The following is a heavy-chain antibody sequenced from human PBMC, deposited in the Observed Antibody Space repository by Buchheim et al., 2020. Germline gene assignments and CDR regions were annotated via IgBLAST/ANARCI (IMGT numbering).Heavy chain of an antibody. J-gene: IGHJ4*02. D-gene: IGHD3-22*01. CDR1: GFTFSTYG. CDR2: ISSGSSYI. CDR3: ARDYYDSSGPRGPDY. V-gene: IGHV3-21*02. Sequence: EVQLVESGGGLVKPGGSLRLSCAASGFTFSTYGMNWVRQAPGKGLELVSSISSGSSYIDYADSVKGRFTISRDNAKNSLYLQMNSLTADDTAVYYCARDYYDSSGPRGPDYWGQGTL.